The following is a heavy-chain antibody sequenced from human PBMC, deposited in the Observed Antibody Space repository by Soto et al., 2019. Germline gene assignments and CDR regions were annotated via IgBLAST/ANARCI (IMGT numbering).Heavy chain of an antibody. V-gene: IGHV4-59*06. J-gene: IGHJ5*02. CDR2: FYYSGST. CDR1: GGSISSYY. Sequence: PSETLSLTCTVSGGSISSYYWSWIRQPPGKGLEWIGYFYYSGSTYYNPSLKSRVTISVNTSKNQFPLKLSSVTAADTAVYYCARSVFPWGQGTLVTVSS. CDR3: ARSVFP.